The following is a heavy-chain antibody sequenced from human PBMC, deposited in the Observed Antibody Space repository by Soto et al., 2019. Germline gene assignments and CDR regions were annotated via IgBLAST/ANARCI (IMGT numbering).Heavy chain of an antibody. CDR2: IYSGGST. CDR1: GFTVSSNY. CDR3: AREEGTMVRGTYYYYGMDV. J-gene: IGHJ6*02. Sequence: GGSLRLSCAASGFTVSSNYMSWVRQAPGKGLEWVSVIYSGGSTYYADSVKGRFTISRDNSKNTLYLQMNSLRAEDTAVYYCAREEGTMVRGTYYYYGMDVWGQVPKVTVSS. D-gene: IGHD3-10*01. V-gene: IGHV3-53*01.